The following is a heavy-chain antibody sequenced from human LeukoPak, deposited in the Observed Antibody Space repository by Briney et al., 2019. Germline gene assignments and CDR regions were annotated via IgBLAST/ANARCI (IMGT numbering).Heavy chain of an antibody. CDR2: ISSTSTTV. V-gene: IGHV3-48*01. Sequence: GGSLRLSCAASGFTFSSYSMNWVRQAPGKGLEWISYISSTSTTVLYADSVEGRFTISRDNAKNSLDLQMNSLRAEDTAVYYCARDRVTYTTSVDPLDYWGQGTLVTVSS. CDR1: GFTFSSYS. J-gene: IGHJ4*02. D-gene: IGHD2-2*02. CDR3: ARDRVTYTTSVDPLDY.